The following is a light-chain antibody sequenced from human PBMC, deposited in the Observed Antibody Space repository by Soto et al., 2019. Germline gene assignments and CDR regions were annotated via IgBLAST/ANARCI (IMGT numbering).Light chain of an antibody. CDR1: QSISSW. Sequence: DIQMTQSPSTLSASVGDRVTITCRASQSISSWLAWYQQKPGEAPKLLIYKASSLESGVPSRFSGSGSGTEFTLTISNLQPDDFATYYCQQYNSYWTFGRGTKVDIK. J-gene: IGKJ1*01. CDR3: QQYNSYWT. V-gene: IGKV1-5*03. CDR2: KAS.